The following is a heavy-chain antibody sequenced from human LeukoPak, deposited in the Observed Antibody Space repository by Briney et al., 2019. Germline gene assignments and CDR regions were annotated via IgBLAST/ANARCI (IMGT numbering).Heavy chain of an antibody. CDR2: IYTSGST. Sequence: SQTLSLTCTVSGGSISSGSYYWSWIRQPAGKGLEWIGRIYTSGSTNYNPSLKSRVTISVDTSTNQFSLKLSSVTAADTAVYYCARDGWNYDILTGYKYYFDYWGQGTLVTVSS. CDR1: GGSISSGSYY. D-gene: IGHD3-9*01. J-gene: IGHJ4*02. V-gene: IGHV4-61*02. CDR3: ARDGWNYDILTGYKYYFDY.